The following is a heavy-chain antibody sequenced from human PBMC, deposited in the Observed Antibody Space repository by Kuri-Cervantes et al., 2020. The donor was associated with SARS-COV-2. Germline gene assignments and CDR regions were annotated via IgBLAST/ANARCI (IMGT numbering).Heavy chain of an antibody. CDR2: ISYDGSNK. D-gene: IGHD1-1*01. V-gene: IGHV3-30-3*01. CDR3: ARDQAGTIDY. J-gene: IGHJ4*02. Sequence: LSLTRAASGFTFSSYAMHWVRQAPGKGLEWVAVISYDGSNKYYADSVKGRFTISRDNSKNTLYLQMNSLRAEDTAVYYCARDQAGTIDYWGQGTLVTVSS. CDR1: GFTFSSYA.